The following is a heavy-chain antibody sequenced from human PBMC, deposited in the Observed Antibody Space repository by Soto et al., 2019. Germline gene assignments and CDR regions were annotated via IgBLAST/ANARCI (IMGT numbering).Heavy chain of an antibody. J-gene: IGHJ6*02. V-gene: IGHV2-26*01. D-gene: IGHD6-13*01. CDR1: GFSLSNARMG. CDR2: IFSNDEK. CDR3: ARTPFIAAAGGYYYYGMDV. Sequence: QVTLKESGPVLVKPTETLTLTCTVSGFSLSNARMGVSWIRQPPGKALEWLAHIFSNDEKSYSTSLKSRLTNSKDTTKSQVVLTMTNMDPVDTATYYCARTPFIAAAGGYYYYGMDVWGQGTTVTVSS.